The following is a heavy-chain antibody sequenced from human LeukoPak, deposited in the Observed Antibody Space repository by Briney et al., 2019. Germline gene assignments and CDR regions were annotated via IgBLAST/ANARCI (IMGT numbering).Heavy chain of an antibody. J-gene: IGHJ5*02. Sequence: RSSETLSLTCTVSGGSISSSSYYWGWIRQPPGKGLEWIGSIYYSESTYYNPSLKSRVTISVDTSKNQFSLKLSSVTAADTAVYYCARHRCSGGGCYPMNWFDPWGQGTLVTVSS. V-gene: IGHV4-39*01. D-gene: IGHD2-15*01. CDR1: GGSISSSSYY. CDR2: IYYSEST. CDR3: ARHRCSGGGCYPMNWFDP.